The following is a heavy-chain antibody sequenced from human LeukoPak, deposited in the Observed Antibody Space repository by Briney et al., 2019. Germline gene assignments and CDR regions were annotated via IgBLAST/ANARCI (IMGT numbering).Heavy chain of an antibody. CDR1: GFTVSSNY. J-gene: IGHJ3*01. Sequence: PGGSLRLSCAASGFTVSSNYMSWVRQAPGKGLEWVSVIYSGGSTYYADSVKGRFTISRDNSKNTLYLQMNSLRAGDTALYYCAKDPNGDYVGAFDSWGQGTMVTVSS. CDR3: AKDPNGDYVGAFDS. D-gene: IGHD4-17*01. CDR2: IYSGGST. V-gene: IGHV3-53*01.